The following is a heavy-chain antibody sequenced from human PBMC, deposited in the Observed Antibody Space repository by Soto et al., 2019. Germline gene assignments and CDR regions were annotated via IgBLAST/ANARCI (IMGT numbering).Heavy chain of an antibody. V-gene: IGHV3-30-3*01. CDR1: GFTFSNYA. CDR2: VRYDGSIN. J-gene: IGHJ4*02. D-gene: IGHD3-9*01. CDR3: ARGRAYNDFFTGNYPDFDY. Sequence: QVQLVESGGGVVQPGRSLRLSCAASGFTFSNYAMHWVRQAPGKGLDWVAVVRYDGSINYYADSVKGRFTISRDTSKNMPFLQMSSLRAEDTALYYCARGRAYNDFFTGNYPDFDYWGQGILVTVSS.